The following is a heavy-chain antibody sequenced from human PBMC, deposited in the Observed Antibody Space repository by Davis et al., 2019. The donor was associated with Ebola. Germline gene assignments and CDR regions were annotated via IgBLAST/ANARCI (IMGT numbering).Heavy chain of an antibody. CDR1: GDTFSSYY. CDR2: INPNSGGT. CDR3: ARDFGGVIVEYNWFDP. D-gene: IGHD3-16*02. V-gene: IGHV1-2*02. J-gene: IGHJ5*02. Sequence: ASVKVSCKTSGDTFSSYYMHWVRKAPGQGLEWMGWINPNSGGTNYAQKFQGRVTMTRDTSISTAYMELSSLRAEDTAVYYCARDFGGVIVEYNWFDPWGQGTLVTVSS.